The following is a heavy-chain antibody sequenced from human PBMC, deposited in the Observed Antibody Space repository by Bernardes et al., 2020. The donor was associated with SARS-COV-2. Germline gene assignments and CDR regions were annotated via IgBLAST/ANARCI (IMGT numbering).Heavy chain of an antibody. CDR1: GGSMSSYY. J-gene: IGHJ4*02. CDR2: IYYSGTP. Sequence: SEPLSLTCTVSGGSMSSYYSSWIRQPQGKGLEWIGSIYYSGTPTYHPSLRTRVTISVDTSKIQFSLKLSSLTAADTAVYYCARHSSNILTGYSSIAIWGQGTLVTVSS. CDR3: ARHSSNILTGYSSIAI. D-gene: IGHD3-9*01. V-gene: IGHV4-59*08.